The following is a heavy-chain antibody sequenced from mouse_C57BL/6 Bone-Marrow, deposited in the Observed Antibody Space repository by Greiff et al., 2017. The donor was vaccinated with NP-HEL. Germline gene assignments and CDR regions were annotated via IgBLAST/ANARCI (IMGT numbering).Heavy chain of an antibody. Sequence: QVQLKESGAELVRPGTSVKMSCKASGYTFTNYWIGWAKQRPGHGLEWIGDIYPGGGYTNYNEKFKGKATLTADKSSSTAYMQFSSLTSEDSAIYYCARRRIYYYGSSYFDYWGQGTTLTVSS. CDR1: GYTFTNYW. CDR2: IYPGGGYT. V-gene: IGHV1-63*01. CDR3: ARRRIYYYGSSYFDY. D-gene: IGHD1-1*01. J-gene: IGHJ2*01.